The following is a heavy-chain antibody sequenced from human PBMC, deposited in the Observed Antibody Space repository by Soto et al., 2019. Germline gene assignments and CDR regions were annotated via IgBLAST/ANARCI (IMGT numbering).Heavy chain of an antibody. CDR1: GGAFSSSA. CDR2: IIPIFGTA. J-gene: IGHJ5*02. V-gene: IGHV1-69*13. D-gene: IGHD3-22*01. Sequence: SVKVSCKTSGGAFSSSAISWVRQAPGQGLEWMGGIIPIFGTANYAQKFQGRVTITADESTRTAYMELSSLRSEDTAVYYCARLDNYDSSGYYYTWGQGTLVTVSS. CDR3: ARLDNYDSSGYYYT.